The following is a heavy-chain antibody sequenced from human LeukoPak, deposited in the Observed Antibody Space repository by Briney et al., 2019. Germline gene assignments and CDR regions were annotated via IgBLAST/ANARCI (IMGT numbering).Heavy chain of an antibody. Sequence: GGSLRLSCAASGFTFSGSAMHWVRQASGKGLEWVGRIRSKANNYAAAYTASVRGRFTISRDDSKNAAYLQMNSLKTEDTAVYYCASSRDGWYNYWGQGTLVTVSP. D-gene: IGHD5-24*01. V-gene: IGHV3-73*01. CDR3: ASSRDGWYNY. CDR1: GFTFSGSA. CDR2: IRSKANNYAA. J-gene: IGHJ4*02.